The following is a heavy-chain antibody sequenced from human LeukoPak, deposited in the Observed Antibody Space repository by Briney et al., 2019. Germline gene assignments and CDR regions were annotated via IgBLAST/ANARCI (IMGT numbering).Heavy chain of an antibody. D-gene: IGHD6-13*01. CDR2: IWYDGSNK. J-gene: IGHJ4*02. Sequence: GGSLRLSCAASGFTFSSYGMHWVRQAPGKGLEWVAVIWYDGSNKYYANSVKGRFTISRDNSKDTLYLQMNSLRAEDTAVYYCARDSSSWYYFYYCGQGTLVTVSS. CDR1: GFTFSSYG. V-gene: IGHV3-33*01. CDR3: ARDSSSWYYFYY.